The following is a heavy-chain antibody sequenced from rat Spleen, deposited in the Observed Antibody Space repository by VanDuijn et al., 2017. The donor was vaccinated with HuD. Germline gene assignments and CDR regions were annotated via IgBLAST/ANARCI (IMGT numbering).Heavy chain of an antibody. Sequence: EVQLVESGGGLVQPGNSLKLSCAASGFTFSDYAMAWVRQSPKKGLEWVATISYDGSSTYYRDSVKGRFTISRDNAKSTLYLQMDSLRSEDTATYYCTRHFSPADYYSSFPVLYWGQGTLVTVSS. D-gene: IGHD1-2*01. J-gene: IGHJ3*01. V-gene: IGHV5-17*01. CDR3: TRHFSPADYYSSFPVLY. CDR2: ISYDGSST. CDR1: GFTFSDYA.